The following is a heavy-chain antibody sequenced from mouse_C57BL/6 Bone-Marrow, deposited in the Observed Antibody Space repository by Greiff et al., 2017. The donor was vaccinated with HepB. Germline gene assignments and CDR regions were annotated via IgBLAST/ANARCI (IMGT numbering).Heavy chain of an antibody. Sequence: EVKLQESGPELVKPGASVKMSCKASGYTFTDYNMHWVKQSHGKSLEWIGYINPNNGGTSYNQKFKGKATLTVNKSSSTAYMELRSLTSEDSAVYYCARLGYYYGPMDYWGQGTSVTVSS. CDR1: GYTFTDYN. CDR3: ARLGYYYGPMDY. V-gene: IGHV1-22*01. J-gene: IGHJ4*01. CDR2: INPNNGGT. D-gene: IGHD1-1*01.